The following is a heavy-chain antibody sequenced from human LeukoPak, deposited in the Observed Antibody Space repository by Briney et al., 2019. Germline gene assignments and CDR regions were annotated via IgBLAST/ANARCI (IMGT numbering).Heavy chain of an antibody. D-gene: IGHD3-3*01. Sequence: SETLSLTCTVSGGSISSSSYYWGWLRQPPGKGLEWIGSIYYSGSTYYNPSLKSRVTISVDTSKNQFSLKLSSVTAAGTAVYYCARRRITIFGVVRAFDYWGQGTLVTVSS. V-gene: IGHV4-39*01. CDR3: ARRRITIFGVVRAFDY. CDR2: IYYSGST. CDR1: GGSISSSSYY. J-gene: IGHJ4*02.